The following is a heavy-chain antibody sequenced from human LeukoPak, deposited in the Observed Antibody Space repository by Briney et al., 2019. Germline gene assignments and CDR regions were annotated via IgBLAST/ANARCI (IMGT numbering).Heavy chain of an antibody. J-gene: IGHJ4*02. D-gene: IGHD2-15*01. V-gene: IGHV3-74*01. CDR2: INSDGKIT. CDR1: GFTFSSLW. Sequence: PGGSLRLSCAASGFTFSSLWMHWVRQAPGKGLVWVSGINSDGKITIYADSVKGRFTISRDNSKNTLYLQMNSLRAEDTAVYYCARDQCSGGSCYSFDYWGQGTLVTVSS. CDR3: ARDQCSGGSCYSFDY.